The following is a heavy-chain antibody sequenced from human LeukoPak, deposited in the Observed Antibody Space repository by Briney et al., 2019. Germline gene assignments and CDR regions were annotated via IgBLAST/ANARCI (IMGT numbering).Heavy chain of an antibody. CDR1: GVTFSSYA. J-gene: IGHJ4*02. Sequence: GSLRLSCAASGVTFSSYAMRWVRQAPGEGLEWVSAISGSGGSTYYADSVKGRFTISRDNSKNTLYLQMNSLRAEDTAVYYCAKDKSFLNSVLRFLEWFPSPYFDYWGQGTLVTVSS. V-gene: IGHV3-23*01. D-gene: IGHD3-3*01. CDR2: ISGSGGST. CDR3: AKDKSFLNSVLRFLEWFPSPYFDY.